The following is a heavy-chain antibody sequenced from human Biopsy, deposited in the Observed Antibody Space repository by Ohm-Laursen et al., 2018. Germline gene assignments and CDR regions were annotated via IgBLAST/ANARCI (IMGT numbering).Heavy chain of an antibody. CDR3: AAAINVWNVNC. V-gene: IGHV1-46*01. CDR2: INPSGSTT. CDR1: GYSFTSYY. J-gene: IGHJ4*02. D-gene: IGHD1-1*01. Sequence: SVKVSCKASGYSFTSYYMHWVRQAPGQGLEWMGMINPSGSTTIYAQKFQGRVTMTEDTSTDTAYMELSSLRSEDTAVYYYAAAINVWNVNCWGQGTQVTVSS.